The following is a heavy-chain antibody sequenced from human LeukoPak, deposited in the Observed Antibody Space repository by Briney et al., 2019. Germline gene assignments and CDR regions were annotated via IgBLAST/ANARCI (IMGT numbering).Heavy chain of an antibody. CDR2: ISWNSGSI. D-gene: IGHD4-23*01. V-gene: IGHV3-9*01. J-gene: IGHJ4*02. Sequence: AGGSLRLSCAASGFTFDDYAMPGVRQAPGKGLEWVSGISWNSGSIGYADSVKGRFTISRDNAKNSLYLQMNSLRAEDTALYYCAKDRDYGGNSAVFDYWGQGTLVTVSS. CDR1: GFTFDDYA. CDR3: AKDRDYGGNSAVFDY.